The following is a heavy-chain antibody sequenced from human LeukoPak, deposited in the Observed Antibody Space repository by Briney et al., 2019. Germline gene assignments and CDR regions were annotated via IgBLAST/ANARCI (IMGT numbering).Heavy chain of an antibody. Sequence: HPGGSLRLSCAAPGFTFSSYSMNWVRQAPGKGLEWVSSISSSSSYIYYADSVKGRFTISRDNAKNSLYLQMNSLRAEDTAVYYCARVDYGDYWFDPWGQGTLVTVSS. V-gene: IGHV3-21*01. CDR1: GFTFSSYS. J-gene: IGHJ5*02. CDR2: ISSSSSYI. CDR3: ARVDYGDYWFDP. D-gene: IGHD4-17*01.